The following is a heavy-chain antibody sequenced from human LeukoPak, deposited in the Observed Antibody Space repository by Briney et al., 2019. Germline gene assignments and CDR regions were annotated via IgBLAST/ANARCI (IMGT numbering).Heavy chain of an antibody. Sequence: GGSLRLSCAASGFTFSSYAMSWVRQAPGKGLEWVSAISGSGGSTYYADSVEGRFTISRDNSKNTLYLQMNSLRAEDTAVYYCAKDGSSSPHFDYWGQGTLVTVSS. CDR3: AKDGSSSPHFDY. D-gene: IGHD6-6*01. V-gene: IGHV3-23*01. J-gene: IGHJ4*02. CDR1: GFTFSSYA. CDR2: ISGSGGST.